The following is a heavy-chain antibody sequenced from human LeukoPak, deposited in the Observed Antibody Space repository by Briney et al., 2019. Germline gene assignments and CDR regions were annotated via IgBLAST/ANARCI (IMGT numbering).Heavy chain of an antibody. J-gene: IGHJ4*02. CDR2: ISSNGGST. CDR3: ARDAGYSYGYFDY. D-gene: IGHD5-18*01. Sequence: GGSLRLSCAASRFTFSSYWMSWVRQAPGKGLEYVSAISSNGGSTYYANSVKGRFTISRDNSKNTLYLQMGSLRAEDMAVYYCARDAGYSYGYFDYWGQGTLVTVSS. V-gene: IGHV3-64*01. CDR1: RFTFSSYW.